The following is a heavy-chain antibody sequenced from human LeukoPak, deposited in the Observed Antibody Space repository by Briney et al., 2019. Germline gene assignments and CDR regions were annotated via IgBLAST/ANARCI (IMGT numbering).Heavy chain of an antibody. Sequence: SETLSLTCAVYGGSFSGYYWSWIRQPPGKGLEWIGEINHSGSTNYNPSLKSRVTISVDTSKNQFSLKLSSVTAADTAVYYCASAGIAVAEIYDYWGQGTLVTVSS. CDR2: INHSGST. J-gene: IGHJ4*02. V-gene: IGHV4-34*01. CDR1: GGSFSGYY. D-gene: IGHD6-19*01. CDR3: ASAGIAVAEIYDY.